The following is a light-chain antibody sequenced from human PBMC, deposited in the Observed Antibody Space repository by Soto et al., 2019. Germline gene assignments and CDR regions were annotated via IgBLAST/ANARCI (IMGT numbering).Light chain of an antibody. V-gene: IGLV2-14*01. CDR3: NSFTSSTTPYV. CDR1: SSDVGGYNY. J-gene: IGLJ1*01. CDR2: DVS. Sequence: QSVLTQPASVSGSPGQSITISCTGTSSDVGGYNYVSWYQQHPGKAPKLMIYDVSNRPSGVSNRFSGSKSGNTASLTISGPQAEDEADYYCNSFTSSTTPYVFGTGTKVTVL.